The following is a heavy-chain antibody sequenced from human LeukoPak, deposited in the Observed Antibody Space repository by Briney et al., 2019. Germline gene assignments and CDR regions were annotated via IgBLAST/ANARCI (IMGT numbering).Heavy chain of an antibody. Sequence: SETLSLTCAVYGGSFSGYYWSWIRQPPGKGLEWIGYIYYSGSTNYNPSLKSRVTISVDTSKNQFSLKLSSVTAADTAVYYCARDATGSYPYYYYGMDVWGQGTTVTVSS. CDR1: GGSFSGYY. CDR3: ARDATGSYPYYYYGMDV. J-gene: IGHJ6*02. D-gene: IGHD1-26*01. V-gene: IGHV4-59*01. CDR2: IYYSGST.